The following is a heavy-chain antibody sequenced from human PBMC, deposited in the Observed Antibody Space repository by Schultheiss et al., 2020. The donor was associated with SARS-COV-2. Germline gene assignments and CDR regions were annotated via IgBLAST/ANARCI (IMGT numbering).Heavy chain of an antibody. CDR2: ISSSSSTI. CDR1: GFTFSSYS. D-gene: IGHD2-15*01. V-gene: IGHV3-48*04. CDR3: ARSDDVVVVAAINFDN. J-gene: IGHJ4*02. Sequence: GGSLRLSCAASGFTFSSYSMNWVRQAPGKGLEWVSYISSSSSTIYYADSVKGRFTISRDNAKNSLYLQMTSLGAEDTAVYYCARSDDVVVVAAINFDNWGQGTLVTVSS.